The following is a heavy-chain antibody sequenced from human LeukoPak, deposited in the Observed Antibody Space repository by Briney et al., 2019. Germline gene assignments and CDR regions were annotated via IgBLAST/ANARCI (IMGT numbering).Heavy chain of an antibody. CDR1: GDSVSSGSYY. CDR2: IYYTGNT. V-gene: IGHV4-61*01. J-gene: IGHJ5*02. D-gene: IGHD3-3*01. CDR3: ARSYGDFWSGPIYNWFDP. Sequence: PSETLSLTCTVSGDSVSSGSYYWSWVRQPPGKGLEWIGYIYYTGNTNYNPSLKSRVTISVDTSKNQFSLKLSSVTAADTAVYYCARSYGDFWSGPIYNWFDPWGQGTLVTVSS.